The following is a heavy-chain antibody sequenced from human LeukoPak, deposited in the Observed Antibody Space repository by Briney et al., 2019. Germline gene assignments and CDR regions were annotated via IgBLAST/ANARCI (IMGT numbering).Heavy chain of an antibody. V-gene: IGHV1-18*01. CDR1: GYTFSSYG. Sequence: ASVKVSCKASGYTFSSYGISWVRQAPGQGPEWMGWISAYNGNTNHAQKLQGRVTMATDTATNTAYMELRSLRSDDTAVYYCAIDGPYYDSSGYYHPHFDYWGQGTLVTVSS. CDR3: AIDGPYYDSSGYYHPHFDY. D-gene: IGHD3-22*01. CDR2: ISAYNGNT. J-gene: IGHJ4*02.